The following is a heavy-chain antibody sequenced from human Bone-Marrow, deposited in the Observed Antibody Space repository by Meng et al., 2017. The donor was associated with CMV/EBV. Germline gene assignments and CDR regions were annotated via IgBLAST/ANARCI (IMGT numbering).Heavy chain of an antibody. CDR1: GFDFSSHS. CDR2: ISPRSSTV. CDR3: ARDEYYYYGMDV. J-gene: IGHJ6*02. V-gene: IGHV3-48*04. Sequence: GESLKISCVASGFDFSSHSMDWVRQAPGRGLEWVSYISPRSSTVDYAETVKGRFTIFRDNAKNSLYLQMNSLRAEDTAVYYCARDEYYYYGMDVWGQGTTVTVSS.